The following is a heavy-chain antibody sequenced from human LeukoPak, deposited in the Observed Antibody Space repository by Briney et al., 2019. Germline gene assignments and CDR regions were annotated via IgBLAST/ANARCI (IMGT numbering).Heavy chain of an antibody. CDR3: ARDRDTAFLRADY. J-gene: IGHJ4*02. CDR2: ISSTGSTI. CDR1: GFTFSSYE. V-gene: IGHV3-48*03. D-gene: IGHD5-18*01. Sequence: GGSLRLSCAASGFTFSSYEMNWVRQAPGKGLEWISYISSTGSTIYYADSVKGRFTISRDNAKNSLYLQMNSLRAEDTAVYYCARDRDTAFLRADYWGQGTLVTVSS.